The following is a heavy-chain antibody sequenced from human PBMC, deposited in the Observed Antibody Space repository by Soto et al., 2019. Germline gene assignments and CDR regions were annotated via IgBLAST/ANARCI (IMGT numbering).Heavy chain of an antibody. Sequence: SETLSLTCAVYGGSFSGYYWSWIRQPPGKGLEWIGEINHSGSTNYNPSLKSRVTISVDTSKNQFSLKLSSVTAADTAVYYCARGPQVVVPAAIQNWFDPWGQGTLVTVSS. CDR2: INHSGST. V-gene: IGHV4-34*01. D-gene: IGHD2-2*01. CDR1: GGSFSGYY. J-gene: IGHJ5*02. CDR3: ARGPQVVVPAAIQNWFDP.